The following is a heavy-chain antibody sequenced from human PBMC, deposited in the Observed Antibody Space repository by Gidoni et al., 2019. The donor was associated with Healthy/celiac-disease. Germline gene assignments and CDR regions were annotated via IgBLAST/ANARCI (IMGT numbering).Heavy chain of an antibody. CDR3: ARGPGRLKWGGCSFDY. Sequence: QVQLQPCGAGLLKPSETLSLTCAVYGWSFLGYYWSWIRPPPGKGLEWSGEINHSGSTNYNPCLKGRVTIAVDTSKNQFSLKLSSVTAADTAVYYCARGPGRLKWGGCSFDYWGQGTLVTGSS. V-gene: IGHV4-34*01. CDR1: GWSFLGYY. D-gene: IGHD3-16*01. J-gene: IGHJ4*02. CDR2: INHSGST.